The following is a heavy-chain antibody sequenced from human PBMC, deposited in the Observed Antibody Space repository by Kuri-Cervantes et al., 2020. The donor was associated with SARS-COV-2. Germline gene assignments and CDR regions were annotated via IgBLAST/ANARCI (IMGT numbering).Heavy chain of an antibody. V-gene: IGHV1-2*06. J-gene: IGHJ4*02. Sequence: ASVKVSCKASGYTFTGYYMHWVRQAPGQGLEWMGRINPNSGGTNYAQKFQGRVTMTRDTSISTAYMELSRLRSDDTAVYYCARDRPDSSSWYPDYWGRGTLVTVSS. CDR3: ARDRPDSSSWYPDY. D-gene: IGHD6-13*01. CDR2: INPNSGGT. CDR1: GYTFTGYY.